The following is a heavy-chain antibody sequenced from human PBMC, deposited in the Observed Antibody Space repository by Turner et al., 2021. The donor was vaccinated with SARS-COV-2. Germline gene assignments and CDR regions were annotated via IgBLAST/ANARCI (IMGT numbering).Heavy chain of an antibody. V-gene: IGHV1-69*01. CDR3: ARGEVGYCSGGRCYSGSY. CDR1: GGTFSSYA. J-gene: IGHJ4*02. D-gene: IGHD2-15*01. Sequence: QVQLVQSGAEVKKPGSSVKVSFKASGGTFSSYAISWVRQAPGQGLEWMGGIIPIFGTANYAQKFQGRVTITADESTSTAYMELSSLRSEDTAVYYCARGEVGYCSGGRCYSGSYWGQGTLVTVSS. CDR2: IIPIFGTA.